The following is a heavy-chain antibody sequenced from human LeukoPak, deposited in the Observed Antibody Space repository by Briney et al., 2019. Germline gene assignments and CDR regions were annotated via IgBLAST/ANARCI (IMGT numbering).Heavy chain of an antibody. D-gene: IGHD6-19*01. Sequence: SETLSLTCAVYGGSFSGYYWSWIRQPPGKGLEWIGEINHSGSTNYNPSLKGRVTISVDTSKNQFSLKLSSVTAADTAVYYCARGRWLDHYFDYWGQGTLVTVSS. CDR2: INHSGST. CDR1: GGSFSGYY. V-gene: IGHV4-34*01. CDR3: ARGRWLDHYFDY. J-gene: IGHJ4*02.